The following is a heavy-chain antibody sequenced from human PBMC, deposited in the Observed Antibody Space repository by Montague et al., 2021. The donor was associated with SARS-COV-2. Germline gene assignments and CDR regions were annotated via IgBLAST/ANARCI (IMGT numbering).Heavy chain of an antibody. D-gene: IGHD2-15*01. CDR2: TYYRSEWYS. Sequence: CAISGDSVSTNSGTWNWVRLSPSRGLEWLGRTYYRSEWYSDDSVSVKSQISINPDTSKNQFSHQLNSVTPEDTAVYYCARAERGSCGDGNCYQYFFNYWGQGTLVTVSS. CDR1: GDSVSTNSGT. V-gene: IGHV6-1*01. CDR3: ARAERGSCGDGNCYQYFFNY. J-gene: IGHJ4*02.